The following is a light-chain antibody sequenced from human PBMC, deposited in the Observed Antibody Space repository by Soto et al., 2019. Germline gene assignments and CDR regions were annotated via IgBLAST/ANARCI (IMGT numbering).Light chain of an antibody. Sequence: QSALTQPASVSGSPGQSITISCTGTTSDVGSYNYVSWYQQPPGKAPKLMIYEVSNRPSGISNRFSGSKSGNTASLTISGLQAEDEADYYCSSFTNSRLVFGGGTKLTVL. V-gene: IGLV2-14*01. CDR2: EVS. CDR1: TSDVGSYNY. CDR3: SSFTNSRLV. J-gene: IGLJ3*02.